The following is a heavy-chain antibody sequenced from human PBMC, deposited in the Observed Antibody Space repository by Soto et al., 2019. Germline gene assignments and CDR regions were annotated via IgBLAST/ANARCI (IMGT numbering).Heavy chain of an antibody. CDR3: ARAHSSGYYFAFDI. D-gene: IGHD3-22*01. V-gene: IGHV3-53*01. J-gene: IGHJ3*02. Sequence: EVQLVESGGGLIQPGGSLRLSCAASGFTVSSNYMSWVRQAPGKGLEWVSVIYSGGSTYYADSVKGRFTISRDNSKNTLYLQMNSLRAEDTAVYYCARAHSSGYYFAFDIWGQGTMVTVSS. CDR2: IYSGGST. CDR1: GFTVSSNY.